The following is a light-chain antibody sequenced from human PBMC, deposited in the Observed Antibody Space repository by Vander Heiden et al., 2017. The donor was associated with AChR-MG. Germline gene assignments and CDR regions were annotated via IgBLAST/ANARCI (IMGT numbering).Light chain of an antibody. CDR2: EAS. Sequence: EIVLTQSPVTVSLSPGERATLSCRASQSVGSSLAGYQHKPGQAPRLLIYEASIRATGIKVRFSGSGSGTDFTLTISSIEPEDFKGDDCQRRFTFGHGTKVDV. V-gene: IGKV3-11*01. CDR3: QRRFT. CDR1: QSVGSS. J-gene: IGKJ3*01.